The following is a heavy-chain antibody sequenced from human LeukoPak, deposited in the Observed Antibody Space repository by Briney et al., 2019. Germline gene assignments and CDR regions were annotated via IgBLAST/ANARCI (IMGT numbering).Heavy chain of an antibody. CDR2: MEPNSGDT. V-gene: IGHV1-8*01. CDR1: GYTFTSYE. Sequence: ASVKVSCKASGYTFTSYEINWVRQAPGHGPEWMGWMEPNSGDTGYAQKFQGRLKMTRDTSISTAYMELSSLRSEDTAVYYCARDPKRGYNYGSGSSNFDYWGQGTLVAVSS. CDR3: ARDPKRGYNYGSGSSNFDY. J-gene: IGHJ4*02. D-gene: IGHD3-10*01.